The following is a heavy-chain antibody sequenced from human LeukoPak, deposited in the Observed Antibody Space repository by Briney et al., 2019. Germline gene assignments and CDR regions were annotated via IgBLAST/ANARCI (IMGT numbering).Heavy chain of an antibody. V-gene: IGHV1-8*01. J-gene: IGHJ4*02. CDR3: ARDYDGDYSFDY. Sequence: VASVKVSCKASGYTFTSYDINWVRQAPGQGLEWMGWMNPNSGNTGYAQKFQGRVTITADKSTSTAYMELSSLRSEDTAVYYCARDYDGDYSFDYWGQGTLVTVSS. CDR1: GYTFTSYD. D-gene: IGHD4-17*01. CDR2: MNPNSGNT.